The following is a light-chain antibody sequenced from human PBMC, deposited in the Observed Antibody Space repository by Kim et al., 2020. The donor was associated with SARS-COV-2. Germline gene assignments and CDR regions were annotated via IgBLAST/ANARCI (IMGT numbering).Light chain of an antibody. Sequence: SASVRDKITITCRASQGINNYLALYQQKPGKMPTLPLYAASTLHSGVPSRFSGSGSGTDFTLAINGLQREHVATYYCQKYNSVLTFGQGTRLEIK. CDR3: QKYNSVLT. J-gene: IGKJ5*01. V-gene: IGKV1-27*01. CDR1: QGINNY. CDR2: AAS.